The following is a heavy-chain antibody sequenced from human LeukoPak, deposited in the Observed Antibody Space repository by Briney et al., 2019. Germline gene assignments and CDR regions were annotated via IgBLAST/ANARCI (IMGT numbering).Heavy chain of an antibody. CDR2: IWYDGSNK. CDR1: GFTFSSYG. D-gene: IGHD6-19*01. V-gene: IGHV3-33*01. Sequence: GGSLRLSCAASGFTFSSYGMNWVRQAPGRGLEWVAVIWYDGSNKYYADSVKGRFTISRDNSKNTVYLEMNSLRAEDTAVYYCARDLKTSGWYGDFDYWGQGTLVTVSS. J-gene: IGHJ4*02. CDR3: ARDLKTSGWYGDFDY.